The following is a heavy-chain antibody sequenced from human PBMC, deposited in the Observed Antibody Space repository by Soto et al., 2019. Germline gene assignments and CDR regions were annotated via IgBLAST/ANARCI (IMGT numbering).Heavy chain of an antibody. D-gene: IGHD3-22*01. Sequence: SETLSLTCTVSGGSISSSSYYWGWIRQPPGKGLEWIGSIYYSGSTYYNPSLKSRVTISVDTSKNQFSLKLSSVTAADTAVYYCARSYYYDSSGPLWWFDPWGQGTLVTVSS. CDR3: ARSYYYDSSGPLWWFDP. CDR1: GGSISSSSYY. CDR2: IYYSGST. J-gene: IGHJ5*02. V-gene: IGHV4-39*01.